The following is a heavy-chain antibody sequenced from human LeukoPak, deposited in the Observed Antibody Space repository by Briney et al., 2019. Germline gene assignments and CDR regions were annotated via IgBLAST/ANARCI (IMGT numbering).Heavy chain of an antibody. CDR2: ISSSSSYI. J-gene: IGHJ4*02. V-gene: IGHV3-11*06. CDR1: GFTFSDYY. D-gene: IGHD2-2*01. CDR3: ARDLSLSVVVVPAAPANDY. Sequence: GGSLRLSCAASGFTFSDYYMSWIRQAPGKGLEWVSSISSSSSYIYYADSVKGRFTISRDNAKNPLYLQMNSLRAEDTAVYYCARDLSLSVVVVPAAPANDYWGQGTLVTVSS.